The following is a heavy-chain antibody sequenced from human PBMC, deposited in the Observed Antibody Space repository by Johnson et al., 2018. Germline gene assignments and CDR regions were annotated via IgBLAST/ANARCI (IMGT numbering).Heavy chain of an antibody. CDR1: GFTFDDYA. J-gene: IGHJ6*03. CDR2: ISWNSGSI. D-gene: IGHD2-2*01. Sequence: EVQLVESGGGVVQPGRSXRLSCAASGFTFDDYAMHWVRQAPGKGLAWVSGISWNSGSIGYADSVEGRFTISRDNAKNSLYLQMNSLRAEDTALYYCAKDEIVVVPAAPRHTNYYYYYYMDVWGKGTTVTVSS. V-gene: IGHV3-9*01. CDR3: AKDEIVVVPAAPRHTNYYYYYYMDV.